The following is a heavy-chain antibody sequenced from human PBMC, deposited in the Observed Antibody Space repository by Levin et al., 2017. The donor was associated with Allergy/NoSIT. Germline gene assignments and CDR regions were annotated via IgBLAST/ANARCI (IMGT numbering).Heavy chain of an antibody. CDR2: IIPIFGTA. Sequence: SVKVSCKASGGTFSSYAISWVRQAPGQGLEWMGGIIPIFGTANYAQKFQGRVTITADESTSTAYMELSSLRSEDTAVYYCAYQQLPDDRYYYYGMDVWGQGTTVTVSS. CDR1: GGTFSSYA. J-gene: IGHJ6*02. D-gene: IGHD6-13*01. V-gene: IGHV1-69*13. CDR3: AYQQLPDDRYYYYGMDV.